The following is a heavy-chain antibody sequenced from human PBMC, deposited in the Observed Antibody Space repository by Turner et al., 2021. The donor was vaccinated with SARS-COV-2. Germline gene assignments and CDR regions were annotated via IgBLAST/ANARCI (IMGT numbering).Heavy chain of an antibody. CDR2: IRNKPNSYST. J-gene: IGHJ3*02. CDR1: GFSFSDHF. D-gene: IGHD3-22*01. Sequence: EVQLVESGGGLVQPGGSLRLSCAASGFSFSDHFMEWVRQAPGKGLEWVGRIRNKPNSYSTNYGASVKGRFTISRDDSTNSLFLQMNSLETEDTAVYYCARVLDYVDSNGYSVDAFDIWGQGTMVTVSS. V-gene: IGHV3-72*01. CDR3: ARVLDYVDSNGYSVDAFDI.